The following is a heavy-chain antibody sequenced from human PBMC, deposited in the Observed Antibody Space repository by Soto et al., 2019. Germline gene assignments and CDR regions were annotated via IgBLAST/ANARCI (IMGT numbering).Heavy chain of an antibody. CDR2: IWYDGSNK. CDR1: GFTFSSYG. D-gene: IGHD5-12*01. Sequence: QVQLVESGGGVVQPGRSLRLSCAASGFTFSSYGMHWVRQAPGKGLEWVAVIWYDGSNKYYADSVKGRFTISRDNSKNTLYLQMNSLRAEDTAVHYCARDPVRWLQFPPDYWGQGTLVTVSS. CDR3: ARDPVRWLQFPPDY. V-gene: IGHV3-33*01. J-gene: IGHJ4*02.